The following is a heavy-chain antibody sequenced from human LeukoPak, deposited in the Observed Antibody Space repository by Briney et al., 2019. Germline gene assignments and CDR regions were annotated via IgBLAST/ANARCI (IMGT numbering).Heavy chain of an antibody. J-gene: IGHJ5*02. D-gene: IGHD1-20*01. Sequence: SETLSLTCAVYGGSLNGHYWSWIRQAPGKGLEWIAYIHYSGSPHYNPSLRSRVTISIDTSKNQLSLKLNSVTAADTAVYYCARHSNWNGGVDWFDPWGQGTQVTVSS. CDR2: IHYSGSP. CDR3: ARHSNWNGGVDWFDP. CDR1: GGSLNGHY. V-gene: IGHV4-59*08.